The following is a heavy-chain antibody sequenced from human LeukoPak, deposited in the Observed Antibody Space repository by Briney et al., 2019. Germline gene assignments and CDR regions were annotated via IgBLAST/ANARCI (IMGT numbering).Heavy chain of an antibody. Sequence: GGSLRLSCAASGFTVSSNYMSWVRQAPGKGLEWVSVIYSGGSTYYADSVKGRFTISRDNAKNTLYLQMNSLRAEDTAVYYCARGADTGYSSDSWGQGTLVTVSS. CDR1: GFTVSSNY. J-gene: IGHJ5*02. V-gene: IGHV3-66*01. D-gene: IGHD6-19*01. CDR2: IYSGGST. CDR3: ARGADTGYSSDS.